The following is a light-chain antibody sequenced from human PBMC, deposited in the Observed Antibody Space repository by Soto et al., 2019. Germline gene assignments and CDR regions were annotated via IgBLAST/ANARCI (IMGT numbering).Light chain of an antibody. V-gene: IGKV3-20*01. CDR2: GAS. CDR1: QSVSSSY. CDR3: QQYGSSPKT. J-gene: IGKJ1*01. Sequence: EIVCTQSPGTLSLSPAERATLSCRASQSVSSSYLAWYQQKPGQAPRLLIYGASSRATGIPDRFSGSGSGTDFTLTISRLEPEDFAVYYCQQYGSSPKTFGQGTKVDIK.